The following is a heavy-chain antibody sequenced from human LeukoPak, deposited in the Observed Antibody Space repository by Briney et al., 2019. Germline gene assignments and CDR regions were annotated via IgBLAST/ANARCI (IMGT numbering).Heavy chain of an antibody. CDR3: ARASWGVFDY. CDR1: DGSVPSYY. J-gene: IGHJ4*02. Sequence: SETLSLTCTVSDGSVPSYYWSWIRQPPGKGLEWIGEINRSGSIYYNPSLKSRVTISVDTSKNQFSLKLSSVTAADTAVYYCARASWGVFDYWGQGTLVTVSS. V-gene: IGHV4-34*01. CDR2: INRSGSI. D-gene: IGHD3-16*01.